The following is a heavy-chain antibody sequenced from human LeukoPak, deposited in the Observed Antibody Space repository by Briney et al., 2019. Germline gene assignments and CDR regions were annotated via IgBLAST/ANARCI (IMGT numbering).Heavy chain of an antibody. V-gene: IGHV3-33*06. CDR3: AKDPRNYYDGSGYSRFDY. J-gene: IGHJ4*02. D-gene: IGHD3-22*01. CDR2: IWYDGSNK. CDR1: GFTFSSYG. Sequence: PGGSLRLSCAASGFTFSSYGMHWVRQAPGKGLEWVAVIWYDGSNKYYADSVKGRFTISRDNSKNTLYLQMNSLRAEDTAVYYCAKDPRNYYDGSGYSRFDYWGQGTQVTVSS.